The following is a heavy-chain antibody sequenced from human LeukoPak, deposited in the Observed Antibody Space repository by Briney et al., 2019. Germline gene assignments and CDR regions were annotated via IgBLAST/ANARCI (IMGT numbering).Heavy chain of an antibody. CDR2: MNPNTGNT. V-gene: IGHV1-8*01. D-gene: IGHD5-24*01. Sequence: ASVKVSCKASGYTFTRYDINWVRQATGQGLEWMGWMNPNTGNTVYSEKFQGRVTMTRNTSILTAYMELSSLRSEDTAVYYCARSKMATIGYGMDVWGQGTTVTVSS. CDR3: ARSKMATIGYGMDV. CDR1: GYTFTRYD. J-gene: IGHJ6*02.